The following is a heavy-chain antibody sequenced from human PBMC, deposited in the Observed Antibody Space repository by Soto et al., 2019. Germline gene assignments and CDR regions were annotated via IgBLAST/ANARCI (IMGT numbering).Heavy chain of an antibody. Sequence: GGSLRLSCAASGFTFSSYAMSWVRQAPGKGLEWVSAISGSGGSTYYADSVKGRFTISRDNSKNTLYLQMNSLRAEDTAVYYCAKDVELGMTYRAYYFDYWGQGTLVTVSS. D-gene: IGHD7-27*01. CDR3: AKDVELGMTYRAYYFDY. J-gene: IGHJ4*02. V-gene: IGHV3-23*01. CDR1: GFTFSSYA. CDR2: ISGSGGST.